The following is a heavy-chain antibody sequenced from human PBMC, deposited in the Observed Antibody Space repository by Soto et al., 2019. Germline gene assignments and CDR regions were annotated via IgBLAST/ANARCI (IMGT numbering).Heavy chain of an antibody. D-gene: IGHD6-19*01. Sequence: SETLSLTCAVSGGSISSGGYSWNWIRQPPGKGLEWIGYIYHSGSTLYNPSLKSRVTISVDKSKNQFSLKLSSVTAADTAVYYCARVAVAGTRVDYWGQGTLVTVSS. CDR3: ARVAVAGTRVDY. CDR1: GGSISSGGYS. V-gene: IGHV4-30-2*01. CDR2: IYHSGST. J-gene: IGHJ4*02.